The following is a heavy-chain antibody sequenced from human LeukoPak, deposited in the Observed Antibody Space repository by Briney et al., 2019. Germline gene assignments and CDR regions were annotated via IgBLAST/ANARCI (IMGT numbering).Heavy chain of an antibody. V-gene: IGHV3-30*02. CDR3: AKIERWLVHGFDL. Sequence: GGALRLSCAASGFTFSSYGMSWVRQAPGKGLEWVAFIRYDGSNKYYADSVKGRFTISRDNSRNAVFLQMISPRDDDTAIYYCAKIERWLVHGFDLWGRGTLVTVSS. D-gene: IGHD6-19*01. CDR2: IRYDGSNK. CDR1: GFTFSSYG. J-gene: IGHJ2*01.